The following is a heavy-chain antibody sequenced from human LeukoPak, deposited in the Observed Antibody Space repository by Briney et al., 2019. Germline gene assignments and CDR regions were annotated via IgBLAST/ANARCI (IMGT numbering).Heavy chain of an antibody. J-gene: IGHJ4*02. D-gene: IGHD5-24*01. V-gene: IGHV3-7*01. CDR1: GFTFSSSW. CDR3: ARNYAYNHFDY. CDR2: MNSDGGQK. Sequence: GGSLRLSCAVSGFTFSSSWMTWVRQAPGKGLEWVATMNSDGGQKSYVDSVKGRFTISRDNAKNSLYLQMNSLRAEDTAVYYCARNYAYNHFDYWSQGTLVTVSS.